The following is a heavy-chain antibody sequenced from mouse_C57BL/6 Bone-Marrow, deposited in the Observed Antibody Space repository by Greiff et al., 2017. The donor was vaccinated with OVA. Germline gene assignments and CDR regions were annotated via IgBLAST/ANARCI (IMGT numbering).Heavy chain of an antibody. V-gene: IGHV3-6*01. CDR3: ASVTTVVAPFDY. D-gene: IGHD1-1*01. J-gene: IGHJ2*01. CDR2: ISYDGSN. CDR1: GYSITSGYY. Sequence: DVKLVESGPGLVKPSQSLSLTCSVTGYSITSGYYWNWIRQFPGNKLEWMGYISYDGSNNYNPSLKNRISITRDTSKNQFFLKLNSVTTEDTATYYCASVTTVVAPFDYWGQGTTLTVSS.